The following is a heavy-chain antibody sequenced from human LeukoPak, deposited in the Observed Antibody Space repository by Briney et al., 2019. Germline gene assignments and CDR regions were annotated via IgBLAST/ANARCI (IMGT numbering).Heavy chain of an antibody. D-gene: IGHD6-19*01. Sequence: PGRSLRPSCAASGFTFSSYAMHWVRQAPGKGLEWVAVISYDGSNKYYADSVKGRFTISRDNSKNTLYLQMSSLRAEDTAIYYCARETWCSSSAGGFDPWGQGTLVTVSS. J-gene: IGHJ5*02. V-gene: IGHV3-30-3*01. CDR1: GFTFSSYA. CDR3: ARETWCSSSAGGFDP. CDR2: ISYDGSNK.